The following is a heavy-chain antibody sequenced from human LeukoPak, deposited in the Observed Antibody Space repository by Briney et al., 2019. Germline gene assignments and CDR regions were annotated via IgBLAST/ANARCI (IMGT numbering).Heavy chain of an antibody. J-gene: IGHJ3*02. Sequence: SVKVSCKASGGTFSSYAISWVRQAPGQGLEWMGGIIPIFGTANYAQKFQGRVTITADESTSTAYMELSSLRSEDTAVYYCASPYSGSYWGAFDIWGQGAMVTVSS. D-gene: IGHD1-26*01. CDR1: GGTFSSYA. CDR2: IIPIFGTA. CDR3: ASPYSGSYWGAFDI. V-gene: IGHV1-69*01.